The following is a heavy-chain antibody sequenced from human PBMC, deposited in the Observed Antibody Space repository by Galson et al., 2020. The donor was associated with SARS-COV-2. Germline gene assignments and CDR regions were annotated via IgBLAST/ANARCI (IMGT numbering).Heavy chain of an antibody. V-gene: IGHV4-31*03. CDR1: GGSISSGGYY. D-gene: IGHD2-15*01. J-gene: IGHJ6*02. Sequence: SETLSLTCTVSGGSISSGGYYWTWIRQYPGQGLEWIGYIYDSRSMYYNPSLKSRVTISVDTTKNQFSLKLTSVTAADTAVYYCGRDCCGGPCNYNGLDVWGQGTTVTVSS. CDR3: GRDCCGGPCNYNGLDV. CDR2: IYDSRSM.